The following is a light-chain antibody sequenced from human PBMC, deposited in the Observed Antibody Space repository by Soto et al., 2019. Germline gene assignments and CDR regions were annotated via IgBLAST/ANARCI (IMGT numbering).Light chain of an antibody. CDR3: LQDYNYPLT. Sequence: AIQLTQSPSSLSASVGDRVTITCRASQGISSYLAWYQQKPGKAPKLLIYDVSNLQSGVPSRFSGSGSGTDFTLTISSLQPEDFATYYCLQDYNYPLTFGGGTKVDIK. J-gene: IGKJ4*01. CDR1: QGISSY. CDR2: DVS. V-gene: IGKV1-6*01.